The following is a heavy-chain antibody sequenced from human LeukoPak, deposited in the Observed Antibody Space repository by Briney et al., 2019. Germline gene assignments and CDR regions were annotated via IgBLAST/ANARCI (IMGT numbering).Heavy chain of an antibody. J-gene: IGHJ4*02. CDR1: GGSISSYY. Sequence: PSGTLSLTCTVSGGSISSYYWSWIRQPPGKGLEWIGYIYYSGSTNYNPSLKSRVTISVDTSKNQFSLKLSSVTAADTAVYYCAIARIAARAGYFDYWGQGTRVTVSS. V-gene: IGHV4-59*01. D-gene: IGHD6-6*01. CDR2: IYYSGST. CDR3: AIARIAARAGYFDY.